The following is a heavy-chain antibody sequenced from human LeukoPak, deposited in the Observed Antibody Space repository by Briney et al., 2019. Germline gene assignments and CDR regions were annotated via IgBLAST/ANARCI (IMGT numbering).Heavy chain of an antibody. V-gene: IGHV4-59*01. D-gene: IGHD5-12*01. CDR1: GGSFSGYY. CDR2: IYYSGST. J-gene: IGHJ4*02. Sequence: PSETLSLTCAVYGGSFSGYYWSWIRQPPGKGLEWIGYIYYSGSTNYNPSLKSRVTISVDTSKNQFSLKLSSVTAADTAVYYCARYSGYDSSFDYWGQGTLVTVSS. CDR3: ARYSGYDSSFDY.